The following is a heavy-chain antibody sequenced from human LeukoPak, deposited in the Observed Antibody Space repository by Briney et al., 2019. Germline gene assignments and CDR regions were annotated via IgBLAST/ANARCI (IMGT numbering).Heavy chain of an antibody. CDR1: WITFNSHS. D-gene: IGHD2-2*01. Sequence: GSLKLSRSSSWITFNSHSMGLGPQGSGEGLGLGSAFWGCCCYTLHAGSVKGRFTISRDNSKNTLYLQMNSLRAEDTAVYYCAKPPREGYCSSTSCGPPNYYYYGMDVWGQGTTVTVSS. CDR3: AKPPREGYCSSTSCGPPNYYYYGMDV. V-gene: IGHV3-23*01. J-gene: IGHJ6*02. CDR2: FWGCCCYT.